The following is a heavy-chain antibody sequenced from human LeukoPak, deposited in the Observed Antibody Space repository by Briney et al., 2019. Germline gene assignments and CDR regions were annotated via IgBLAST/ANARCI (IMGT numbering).Heavy chain of an antibody. J-gene: IGHJ4*02. Sequence: GGSLRLSCAASGFTFSKAWMHWVRQAPGKGLEWVGRIKSKAGGGTTDYAAPVKGRFTISRDNAKNTVYLHMNSLRVEDTAVYYCTSFYETNWGQGTLVTVSS. CDR2: IKSKAGGGTT. D-gene: IGHD2/OR15-2a*01. CDR3: TSFYETN. V-gene: IGHV3-15*07. CDR1: GFTFSKAW.